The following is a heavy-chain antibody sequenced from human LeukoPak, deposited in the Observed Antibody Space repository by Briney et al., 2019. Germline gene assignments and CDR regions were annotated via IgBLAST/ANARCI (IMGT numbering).Heavy chain of an antibody. CDR3: ARDSSSWLDY. CDR2: IYYSGST. J-gene: IGHJ4*02. V-gene: IGHV4-39*07. D-gene: IGHD6-13*01. Sequence: SETLSLTCTVSGGSISSSSYYWGWIRQPPGKGLEWIGSIYYSGSTNYNPSLKSRVTMSVDTSKNQFSLKLSSVTAADTAVYYCARDSSSWLDYWGQGTLVTVSS. CDR1: GGSISSSSYY.